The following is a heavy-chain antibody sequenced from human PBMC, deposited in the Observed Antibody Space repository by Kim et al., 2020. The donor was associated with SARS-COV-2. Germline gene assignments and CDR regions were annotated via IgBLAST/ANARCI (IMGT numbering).Heavy chain of an antibody. D-gene: IGHD3-3*01. V-gene: IGHV1-46*01. J-gene: IGHJ4*02. Sequence: SYAQKFQGRVTMTRDTSTSTVYMELSSLRSEDTAVYYCARPRFNGYPIDYWGQGTLVTVSS. CDR3: ARPRFNGYPIDY.